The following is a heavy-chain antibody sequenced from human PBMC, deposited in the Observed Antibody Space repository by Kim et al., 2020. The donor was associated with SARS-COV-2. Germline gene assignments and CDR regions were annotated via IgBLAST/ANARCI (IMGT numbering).Heavy chain of an antibody. CDR2: IYASGST. V-gene: IGHV4-39*01. Sequence: SETLSLTCSVSGGSISSSSHYWGWIRQSPGKGLEWIGSIYASGSTYYNPSLESRVVVSVDKTKNQFSLNLRSVTVSDRGVYFCARQHRSGRYGLTYFDY. CDR1: GGSISSSSHY. J-gene: IGHJ4*01. D-gene: IGHD6-19*01. CDR3: ARQHRSGRYGLTYFDY.